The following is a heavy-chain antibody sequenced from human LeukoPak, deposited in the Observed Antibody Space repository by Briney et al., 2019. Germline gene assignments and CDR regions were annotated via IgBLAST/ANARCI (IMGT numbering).Heavy chain of an antibody. V-gene: IGHV3-30*04. CDR2: ISYDGSNE. CDR3: ARDRTSVGATRYFDY. CDR1: GFTFSSYV. Sequence: GGSLRLSCAASGFTFSSYVMHWVRQAPGKGLEWVAIISYDGSNEYYADSVKGRFTISRDNSKNTLYLQMNSLRAADTAVYYCARDRTSVGATRYFDYWGQGTLVTVSS. D-gene: IGHD1-26*01. J-gene: IGHJ4*02.